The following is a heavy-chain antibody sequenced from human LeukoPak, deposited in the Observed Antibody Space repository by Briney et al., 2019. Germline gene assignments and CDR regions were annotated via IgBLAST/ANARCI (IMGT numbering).Heavy chain of an antibody. CDR3: ARDFSEAGLAAAGTGYGY. Sequence: ASVKVSCKVSGYTLTELSMHRVRQAPGKGLEWMGGFDPEDGETIYAQKFQGRVTITADKSTSTAYMELSSLRSEDTAVYYCARDFSEAGLAAAGTGYGYWGQGTLVTVSS. CDR1: GYTLTELS. CDR2: FDPEDGET. D-gene: IGHD6-13*01. V-gene: IGHV1-24*01. J-gene: IGHJ4*02.